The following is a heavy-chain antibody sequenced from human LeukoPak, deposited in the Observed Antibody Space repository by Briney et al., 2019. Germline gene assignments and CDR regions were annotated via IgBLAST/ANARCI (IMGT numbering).Heavy chain of an antibody. J-gene: IGHJ4*02. Sequence: GGSLRLSCAASGFTFSNNYMNWVRQAPGKGLEGVSVIYSGGSTYYADSVKGRFTISRDNSKNTLYLQMNSLRAEDTAVYYCARDYYYDSSGYRIFDYWGQGTLVTVSS. CDR1: GFTFSNNY. D-gene: IGHD3-22*01. CDR2: IYSGGST. V-gene: IGHV3-66*01. CDR3: ARDYYYDSSGYRIFDY.